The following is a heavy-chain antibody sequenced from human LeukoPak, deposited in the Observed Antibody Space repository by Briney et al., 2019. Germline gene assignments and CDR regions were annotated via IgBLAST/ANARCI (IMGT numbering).Heavy chain of an antibody. V-gene: IGHV3-48*03. CDR3: ARTYYDFWSGYTGMGHIDY. J-gene: IGHJ4*02. D-gene: IGHD3-3*01. Sequence: PGGSLRLSCAASGFTFSSYEMNWVRQAPGKGLEWVSYISSSGSTIYYADSVKGRFTISRDNAKNSLYLQMNSLRAEDTAVYYCARTYYDFWSGYTGMGHIDYWGREPWSPSPQ. CDR2: ISSSGSTI. CDR1: GFTFSSYE.